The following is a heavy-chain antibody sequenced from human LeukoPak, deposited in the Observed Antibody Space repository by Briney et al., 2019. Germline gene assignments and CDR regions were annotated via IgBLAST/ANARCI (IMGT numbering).Heavy chain of an antibody. CDR2: NDPNSGGT. J-gene: IGHJ4*02. CDR1: GYTFTGYY. Sequence: GASVKVSCKASGYTFTGYYLHWVRQAPGQGLEWMGWNDPNSGGTNYAQKFQGRVTMTRDTPISTAYMELSRLRSDDTAVYYCARGHSDLDYWGQGTLVTVSS. D-gene: IGHD2-21*02. CDR3: ARGHSDLDY. V-gene: IGHV1-2*02.